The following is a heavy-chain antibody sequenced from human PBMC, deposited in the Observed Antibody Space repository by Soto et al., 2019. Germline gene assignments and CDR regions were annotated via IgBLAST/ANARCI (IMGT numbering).Heavy chain of an antibody. Sequence: QVQLQESGPGLVKPSETLSLTCTVSGGSISSYYWSWIRQPPGKGLEWIGYIYYSGSTNYNPSLKSRVTISVDTSKNQFSLKLNSMTAAVTAVYYCARHNYGSGSTYFDYWGQGTLVTVSS. CDR3: ARHNYGSGSTYFDY. J-gene: IGHJ4*02. CDR1: GGSISSYY. V-gene: IGHV4-59*08. D-gene: IGHD3-10*01. CDR2: IYYSGST.